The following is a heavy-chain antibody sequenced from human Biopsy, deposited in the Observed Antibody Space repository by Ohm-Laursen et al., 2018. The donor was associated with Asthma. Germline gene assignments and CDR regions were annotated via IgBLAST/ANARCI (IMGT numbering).Heavy chain of an antibody. CDR3: ARDSYSSGLYDDFES. D-gene: IGHD6-19*01. CDR2: INGKSNSI. J-gene: IGHJ4*02. CDR1: GFTFSDYY. V-gene: IGHV3-11*01. Sequence: LRLSCTASGFTFSDYYMIWIRQAPGKGLEWISYINGKSNSIEYADSVKGRFTISRDNAKNSLYLQMNSLRAEDTAVYYCARDSYSSGLYDDFESWGQGTLVTVSS.